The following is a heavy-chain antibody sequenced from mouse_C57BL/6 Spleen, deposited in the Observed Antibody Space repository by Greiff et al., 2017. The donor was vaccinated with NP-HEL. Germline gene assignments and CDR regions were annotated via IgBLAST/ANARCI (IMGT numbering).Heavy chain of an antibody. Sequence: EVQLVESGGGLVKPGGSLKLSCAASGFTFSSYAMSWVRQTPEKRLEWVATISDGGSYTYYPDNVKGRFTISRDNAKNNLYLQMSHLKSEDTAMYYCARDGDYYGSSLAWFAYWGQGTLVTVSA. CDR1: GFTFSSYA. V-gene: IGHV5-4*01. J-gene: IGHJ3*01. D-gene: IGHD1-1*01. CDR2: ISDGGSYT. CDR3: ARDGDYYGSSLAWFAY.